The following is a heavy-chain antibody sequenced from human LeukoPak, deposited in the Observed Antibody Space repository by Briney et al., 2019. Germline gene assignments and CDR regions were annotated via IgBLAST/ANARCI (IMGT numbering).Heavy chain of an antibody. J-gene: IGHJ6*03. D-gene: IGHD2-15*01. CDR3: ARVLRYCSGGNCYSAGLGYMDV. V-gene: IGHV3-11*01. Sequence: GGSLRPSCAASGFTFSDYNMRWIRQAPGKGLEWVSSISRSGSTKYYADSVKGRFAISRDNAKNSLFLQMNSLRAEDTAVYYCARVLRYCSGGNCYSAGLGYMDVWGKGTTVTISS. CDR1: GFTFSDYN. CDR2: ISRSGSTK.